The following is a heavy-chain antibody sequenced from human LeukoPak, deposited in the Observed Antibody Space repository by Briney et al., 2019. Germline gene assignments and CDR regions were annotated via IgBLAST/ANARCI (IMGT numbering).Heavy chain of an antibody. V-gene: IGHV5-51*01. J-gene: IGHJ4*02. CDR1: GYSFTSYS. D-gene: IGHD3-9*01. CDR2: IYPGDSDT. Sequence: GASLQISCKGSGYSFTSYSIGWVRQMPGKGLEWMGIIYPGDSDTRYSPSFQGQVTISADKSISTAYLQWSSLKASDTAMYYCARQDYDILTGLDYWGQGTLVTVSS. CDR3: ARQDYDILTGLDY.